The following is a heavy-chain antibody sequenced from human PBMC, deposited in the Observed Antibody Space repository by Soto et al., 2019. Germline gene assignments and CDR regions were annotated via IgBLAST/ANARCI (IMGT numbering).Heavy chain of an antibody. D-gene: IGHD3-16*01. J-gene: IGHJ6*02. CDR1: GYSFTSYW. CDR3: ASPALDYYYYGMDV. V-gene: IGHV5-10-1*01. CDR2: IDPSDSYT. Sequence: PGESLKISCKGSGYSFTSYWISWVRQMPGKGLEWMGRIDPSDSYTNYSPSFQGHVTISADKSISTAYLQWSSLKASDTAMYYCASPALDYYYYGMDVWGQGXTVTVYS.